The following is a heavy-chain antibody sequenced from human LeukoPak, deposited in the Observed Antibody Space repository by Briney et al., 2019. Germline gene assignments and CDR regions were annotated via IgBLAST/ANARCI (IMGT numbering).Heavy chain of an antibody. D-gene: IGHD3-10*01. J-gene: IGHJ5*02. V-gene: IGHV3-23*01. CDR1: GFSFSSYV. CDR3: AKGVTSGAHGPSS. CDR2: TDVTGCGS. Sequence: GGSLRLSCAPSGFSFSSYVMSWVRHAQRKGLEWVSTTDVTGCGSYYADSVKGRFTIPRDNSKNMFYLQMNSLRVDDTAVYYCAKGVTSGAHGPSSWGQGTLVTVSS.